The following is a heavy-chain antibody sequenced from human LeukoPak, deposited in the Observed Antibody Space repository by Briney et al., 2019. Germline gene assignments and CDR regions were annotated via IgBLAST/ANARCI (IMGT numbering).Heavy chain of an antibody. CDR3: ARGTINWNYVVGTNYYYGMDV. V-gene: IGHV1-69*13. J-gene: IGHJ6*02. CDR2: IIPIFGTA. Sequence: SVKVSCRASGGTFSSYAISWVRQDPGQGLEWMGGIIPIFGTANYAQKFQGRVTITADESTSTAYMELSSLRSEDTAVYYCARGTINWNYVVGTNYYYGMDVWGQGTTVTVSS. CDR1: GGTFSSYA. D-gene: IGHD1-7*01.